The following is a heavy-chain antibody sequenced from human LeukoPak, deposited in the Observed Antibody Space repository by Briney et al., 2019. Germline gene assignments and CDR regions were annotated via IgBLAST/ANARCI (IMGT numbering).Heavy chain of an antibody. V-gene: IGHV3-21*06. D-gene: IGHD1-14*01. CDR1: GFTFSTYS. J-gene: IGHJ5*02. CDR3: AREPAYNSPPS. Sequence: GGSLRLSCAASGFTFSTYSMNWVRQAPGKGLEWVSSISGSSSYIYNADSVKGRFTISRDNAKNSLYLQMNSLRVEDTAVYYCAREPAYNSPPSWGQRTLVTVSS. CDR2: ISGSSSYI.